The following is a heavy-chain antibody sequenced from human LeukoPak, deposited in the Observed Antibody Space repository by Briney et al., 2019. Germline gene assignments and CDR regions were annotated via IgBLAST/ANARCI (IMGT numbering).Heavy chain of an antibody. V-gene: IGHV4-39*07. CDR2: IFYSGST. CDR3: ARAGTYYYGSGSRWFDP. J-gene: IGHJ5*02. CDR1: GGSISTSNYY. Sequence: SETLSLTCTVSGGSISTSNYYWGWIRQPPGKGLEWIGNIFYSGSTYYSPSLRSRVTISLDTSRNQFSLKLNSVTAADTAVYYCARAGTYYYGSGSRWFDPWGQGTLVTVSS. D-gene: IGHD3-10*01.